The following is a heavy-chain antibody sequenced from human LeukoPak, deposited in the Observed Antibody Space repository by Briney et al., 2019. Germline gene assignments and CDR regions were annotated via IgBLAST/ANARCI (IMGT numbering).Heavy chain of an antibody. V-gene: IGHV3-30-3*01. J-gene: IGHJ4*02. D-gene: IGHD3-16*01. Sequence: PGGSLRLSCAASGFTFSSHAMHWVRQAPGKGLEWVALISYDGSNKHYADSVKGRLTISRDNSRNTLYLQMNSLRAEDTAVYYCARDRQGGNWGDFDFWGQGTLVTVSS. CDR3: ARDRQGGNWGDFDF. CDR2: ISYDGSNK. CDR1: GFTFSSHA.